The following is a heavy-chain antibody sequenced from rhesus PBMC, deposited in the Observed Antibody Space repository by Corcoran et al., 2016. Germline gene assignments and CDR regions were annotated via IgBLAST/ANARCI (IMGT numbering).Heavy chain of an antibody. J-gene: IGHJ4*01. V-gene: IGHV4-122*02. D-gene: IGHD3-16*01. CDR2: ISYSGST. CDR1: GYSISSGYG. Sequence: QLQLQESGPGLVKPSETLSLTCAVSGYSISSGYGWSWIRQPPGKGLEWIGYISYSGSTSYNPSLKSQVTISRDTSKNQFSLKLSSVTAADTAVYYCARSRYSGSYLDYWGQGVLVTVSS. CDR3: ARSRYSGSYLDY.